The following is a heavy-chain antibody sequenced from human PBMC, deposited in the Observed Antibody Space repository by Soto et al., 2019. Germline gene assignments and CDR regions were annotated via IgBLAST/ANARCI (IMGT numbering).Heavy chain of an antibody. CDR2: IIPIFGTA. CDR1: GGTFSSYA. CDR3: ARDLIQDIVVVPAAPLGFGMDV. V-gene: IGHV1-69*13. D-gene: IGHD2-2*01. J-gene: IGHJ6*02. Sequence: SVWVSCRTSGGTFSSYAISWVRQAPGQGLEWMGGIIPIFGTANYAQKFQGRVTITADESTSTAYMELSSLRSEDTAVYYCARDLIQDIVVVPAAPLGFGMDVWG.